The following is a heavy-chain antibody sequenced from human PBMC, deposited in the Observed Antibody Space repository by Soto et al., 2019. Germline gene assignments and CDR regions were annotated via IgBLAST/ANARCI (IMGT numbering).Heavy chain of an antibody. CDR3: AKDLTRQLAYWLDP. CDR2: INAHSGGT. D-gene: IGHD6-6*01. Sequence: ASVKVSCKASGYTFTGYYMHWLRQAPVQGLEWMGWINAHSGGTEYAQKFQGRVTLTRDTSIATAYLTLTSLTSDDTALYYCAKDLTRQLAYWLDPWGQGTQVTVSS. CDR1: GYTFTGYY. V-gene: IGHV1-2*02. J-gene: IGHJ5*02.